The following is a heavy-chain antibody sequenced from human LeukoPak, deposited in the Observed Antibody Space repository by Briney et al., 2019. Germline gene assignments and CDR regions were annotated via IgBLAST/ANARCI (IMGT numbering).Heavy chain of an antibody. CDR1: GYTFTSCY. CDR3: ARGGCGDSAAPFDD. D-gene: IGHD2-21*02. CDR2: INPSAGST. Sequence: ASVKVSCKTSGYTFTSCYMHWVRQAPGQGLEWMGMINPSAGSTRYAQKFQGRVTMTTDTSTSTVYMELSSLRSEDTAVYYCARGGCGDSAAPFDDWGQGTLVPVSS. J-gene: IGHJ4*02. V-gene: IGHV1-46*01.